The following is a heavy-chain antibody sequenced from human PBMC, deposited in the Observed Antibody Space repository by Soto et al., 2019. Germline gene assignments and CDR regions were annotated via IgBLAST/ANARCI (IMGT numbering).Heavy chain of an antibody. CDR3: ARFYCSSTSCPDYYYYYGMDV. D-gene: IGHD2-2*01. CDR2: IIPIFGTA. V-gene: IGHV1-69*01. Sequence: QVQLVQSGAEVKKPGSSVKVSCKASGGTFSSYAISWVRQAPGQGLEWMGGIIPIFGTANYAQKFQGRVTITADESTSTAYMELSSLRSEDTAVYYCARFYCSSTSCPDYYYYYGMDVWGQGTTVTVSS. J-gene: IGHJ6*02. CDR1: GGTFSSYA.